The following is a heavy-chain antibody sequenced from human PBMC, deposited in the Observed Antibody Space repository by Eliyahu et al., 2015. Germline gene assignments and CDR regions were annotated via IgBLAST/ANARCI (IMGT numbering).Heavy chain of an antibody. CDR2: ISSSSSYI. CDR3: ARDSDCSSTSCYGLGYYYYGMDV. V-gene: IGHV3-21*01. J-gene: IGHJ6*02. Sequence: EVQLVESGGGLVKPGGSLRLSCAASGFTFXXYXXXWVRXAPGKGLEWVSSISSSSSYIYYADSVKGRFTISRDNAKNSLYLQMNSLRAEDTAVYYCARDSDCSSTSCYGLGYYYYGMDVWGQGTTVTVSS. CDR1: GFTFXXYX. D-gene: IGHD2-2*01.